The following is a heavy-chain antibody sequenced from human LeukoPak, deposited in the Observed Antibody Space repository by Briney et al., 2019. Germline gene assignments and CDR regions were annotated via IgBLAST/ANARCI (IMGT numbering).Heavy chain of an antibody. CDR1: GGSISSYY. V-gene: IGHV4-59*01. D-gene: IGHD6-19*01. Sequence: PSETLSLTCTVSGGSISSYYWSWIRQPPGKGLEWIGYIYYSGSTNYNPSLKSRVTISVDTSKNQFSLKLSSVTAADAAVYYCARGAVASLDYWGQGTLVTVSS. J-gene: IGHJ4*02. CDR2: IYYSGST. CDR3: ARGAVASLDY.